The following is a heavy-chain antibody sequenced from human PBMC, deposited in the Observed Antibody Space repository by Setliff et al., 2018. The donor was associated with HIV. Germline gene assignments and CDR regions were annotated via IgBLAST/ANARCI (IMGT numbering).Heavy chain of an antibody. Sequence: LTCTVSGYSINSGYFWGWIRQPPGKGLEWIGSIWHSGNTYYNPSLRSRVSLSVDTSKNTLYLQMNSLRAEDTGVYYCHSGYDTEEQSYFDYWGQGTLVTVSS. CDR3: HSGYDTEEQSYFDY. J-gene: IGHJ4*02. V-gene: IGHV4-38-2*02. D-gene: IGHD5-12*01. CDR2: IWHSGNT. CDR1: GYSINSGYF.